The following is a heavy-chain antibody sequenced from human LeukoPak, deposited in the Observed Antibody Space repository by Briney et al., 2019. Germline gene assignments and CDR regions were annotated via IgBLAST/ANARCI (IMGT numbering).Heavy chain of an antibody. J-gene: IGHJ6*03. Sequence: ASVKVSCKASGYTFTGYYMHWVRQAPGQGLEWMGWINTNTGNPTYAQGFTGRFVFSLDTSVSTAYLQISSLKAEDTAVYYCARLMPRIAARRWVYYYYYMDVWGKGTTVTVSS. V-gene: IGHV7-4-1*02. CDR2: INTNTGNP. D-gene: IGHD6-6*01. CDR3: ARLMPRIAARRWVYYYYYMDV. CDR1: GYTFTGYY.